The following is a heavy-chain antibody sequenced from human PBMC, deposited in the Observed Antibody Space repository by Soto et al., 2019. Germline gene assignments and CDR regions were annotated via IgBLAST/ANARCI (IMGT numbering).Heavy chain of an antibody. Sequence: EVQLVESGGGLVQPGGSLRLSCAASGFTFSSYSMNWGRQAPGKGLEWVSYISSSSSTIYYADSVKGRFTISRDNAKNSLYLQMNSLRDEEKAVYYCARDQGMDSSGYYYGDAFDIWGPGTMVTVSS. CDR2: ISSSSSTI. J-gene: IGHJ3*02. CDR1: GFTFSSYS. V-gene: IGHV3-48*02. D-gene: IGHD3-22*01. CDR3: ARDQGMDSSGYYYGDAFDI.